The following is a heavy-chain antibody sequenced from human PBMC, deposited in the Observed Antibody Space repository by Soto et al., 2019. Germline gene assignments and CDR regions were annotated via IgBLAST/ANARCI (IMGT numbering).Heavy chain of an antibody. D-gene: IGHD6-6*01. V-gene: IGHV1-18*01. J-gene: IGHJ4*02. CDR3: AREGQLGY. CDR1: GYTFTNYG. CDR2: ISGYNGNT. Sequence: EASVKVSCKASGYTFTNYGFSWVRQAPGQGLEWMGWISGYNGNTNYAERLQGRVTMTTDTSTSTAYMELKGLRYDDTAVYYCAREGQLGYWGQGTPVTVSS.